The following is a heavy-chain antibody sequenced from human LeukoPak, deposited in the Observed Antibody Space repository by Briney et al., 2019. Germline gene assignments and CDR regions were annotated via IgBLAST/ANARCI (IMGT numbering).Heavy chain of an antibody. Sequence: GGSLRLSCAASGFTFSTYSMNWVRQAPGKGLEWVSFIDTSGSYIYYGDSMKGRFTISRDNAKNSLYLQMSGLRAEDTAVYYCARPTIAAAGNFEYWGQGTLVTVSS. D-gene: IGHD6-13*01. J-gene: IGHJ4*02. CDR1: GFTFSTYS. CDR2: IDTSGSYI. V-gene: IGHV3-21*01. CDR3: ARPTIAAAGNFEY.